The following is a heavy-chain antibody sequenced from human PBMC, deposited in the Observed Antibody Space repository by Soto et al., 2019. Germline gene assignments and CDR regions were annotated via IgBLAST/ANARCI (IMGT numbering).Heavy chain of an antibody. CDR2: VRKSDYT. CDR3: TREDSIIIPAVADF. V-gene: IGHV3-21*01. J-gene: IGHJ4*02. D-gene: IGHD6-19*01. Sequence: EVQLLESGGGLVRPGGSLTLSCAVSGFTFTNYGINWVRQAPGKGLEWVSSVRKSDYTYYSESVKGRFTISRDNARDSVSLQIDNLRAEDTAVYYCTREDSIIIPAVADFWGQGTLVTVSS. CDR1: GFTFTNYG.